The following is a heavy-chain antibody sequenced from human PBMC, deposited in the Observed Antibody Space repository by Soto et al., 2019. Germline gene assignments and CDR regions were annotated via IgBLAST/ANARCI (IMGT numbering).Heavy chain of an antibody. J-gene: IGHJ4*02. CDR3: ARVGVRGVTSG. CDR1: GFTFSSYE. V-gene: IGHV3-48*03. CDR2: ISSSGSTI. Sequence: EVQLVESGGSLVQPGGSLRLSCADSGFTFSSYEMNWVRQAPGKGLEWVSYISSSGSTIYYADSVKGRFTISRDNAKNSLYLQMNSLRAEDTAVYYCARVGVRGVTSGWGQGTLVTVSS. D-gene: IGHD3-10*02.